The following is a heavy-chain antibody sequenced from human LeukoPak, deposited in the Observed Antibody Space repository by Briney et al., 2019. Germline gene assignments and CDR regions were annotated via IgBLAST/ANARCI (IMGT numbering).Heavy chain of an antibody. CDR1: GFTFAAYA. CDR3: AKDQGAGLTSQH. CDR2: VDAGGFTT. V-gene: IGHV3-23*01. Sequence: GRSLKLSCATSGFTFAAYAMTWVRQAPGKGLEWISHVDAGGFTTYYADSVKGRFTVSRDNSRNIVFLQMNNLTIEDTALYYCAKDQGAGLTSQHWGQGTLVIVSS. J-gene: IGHJ1*01. D-gene: IGHD3-9*01.